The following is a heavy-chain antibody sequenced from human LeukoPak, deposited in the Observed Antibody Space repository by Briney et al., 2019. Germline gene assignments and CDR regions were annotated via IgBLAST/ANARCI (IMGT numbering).Heavy chain of an antibody. V-gene: IGHV3-30-3*01. Sequence: GRSLRLSCAASGFTFSSYAMHWVRQAPGKGLEWVAVISYDGSNKYYADSVKGRFTISRDNSKNTLYLQMNSLRAEDTAVYYCARPRYSSGWYPLGYYYGMDVWGQGTTVTVSS. CDR1: GFTFSSYA. D-gene: IGHD6-19*01. CDR3: ARPRYSSGWYPLGYYYGMDV. CDR2: ISYDGSNK. J-gene: IGHJ6*02.